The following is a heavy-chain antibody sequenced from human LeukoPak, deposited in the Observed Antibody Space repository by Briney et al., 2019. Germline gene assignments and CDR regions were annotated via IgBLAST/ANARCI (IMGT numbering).Heavy chain of an antibody. CDR1: GFTFSSYA. V-gene: IGHV3-30-3*01. Sequence: GGSLRLSCAASGFTFSSYAMHWVRQAPGKGLEWVAVISYDGSNKYYADSVKGRFTISRDNSKSTLYLQMNSLRAEDTAVYYCARVMTVSPFDYWGQGTLVTVSS. CDR2: ISYDGSNK. CDR3: ARVMTVSPFDY. D-gene: IGHD1-14*01. J-gene: IGHJ4*02.